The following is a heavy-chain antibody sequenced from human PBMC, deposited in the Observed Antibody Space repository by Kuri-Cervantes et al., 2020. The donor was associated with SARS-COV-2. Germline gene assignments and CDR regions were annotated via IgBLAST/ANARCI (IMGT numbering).Heavy chain of an antibody. CDR1: GGTFSSYA. CDR2: IIPIFGTA. V-gene: IGHV1-69*13. CDR3: ARDCTSFGYSYGHAFGI. J-gene: IGHJ3*02. D-gene: IGHD5-18*01. Sequence: SVKVSCKASGGTFSSYAISWVRQAPGQGLEWMGRIIPIFGTANYAQKFQGRVTITADESTSTAYMELSSLRSEDTAVYYCARDCTSFGYSYGHAFGIWGQGTMVTVSS.